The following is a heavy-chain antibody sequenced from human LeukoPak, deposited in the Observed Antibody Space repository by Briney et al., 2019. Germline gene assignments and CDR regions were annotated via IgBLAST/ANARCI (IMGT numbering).Heavy chain of an antibody. CDR2: ISWNSGSI. D-gene: IGHD6-19*01. Sequence: GRSLRLSCAASGFTFDDYAMHWVRHAPGKGLEWVSGISWNSGSIGYADSVKGRFTISRDNAKNSLYLQMNSLRAEDTALYYCAKDSSSGWYGGPTPGWFDPWGQGTLVTVSS. CDR1: GFTFDDYA. J-gene: IGHJ5*02. V-gene: IGHV3-9*01. CDR3: AKDSSSGWYGGPTPGWFDP.